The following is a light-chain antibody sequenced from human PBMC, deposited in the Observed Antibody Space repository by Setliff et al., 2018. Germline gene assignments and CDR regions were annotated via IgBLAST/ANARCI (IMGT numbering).Light chain of an antibody. CDR2: EVS. J-gene: IGLJ1*01. CDR1: SSDVGGYGY. Sequence: QSALTQPASVSGSPGQSITISCTGTSSDVGGYGYVSWYQQHPGKAPKLMVYEVSNRPSGVSNRFSGSKSGNTASLTISGLQAEDEADYYCTSYTSTARVFGTGTKVTVL. CDR3: TSYTSTARV. V-gene: IGLV2-14*01.